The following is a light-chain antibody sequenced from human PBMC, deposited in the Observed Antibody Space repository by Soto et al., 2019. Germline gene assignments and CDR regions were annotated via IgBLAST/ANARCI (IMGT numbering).Light chain of an antibody. CDR1: QSVRMN. J-gene: IGKJ4*01. CDR2: DTS. V-gene: IGKV3-15*01. Sequence: DIVVTQSPATLSVSPGESATLSCRTSQSVRMNLAWYQQKPGRAPRLLIYDTSTRATDIPARFSGSGSGTEFTLTINSRQSDDFAVYDCQQYNNWPLAFGGGTNVDVK. CDR3: QQYNNWPLA.